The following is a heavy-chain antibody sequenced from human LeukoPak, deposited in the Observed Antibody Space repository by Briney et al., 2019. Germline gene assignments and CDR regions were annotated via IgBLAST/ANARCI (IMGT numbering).Heavy chain of an antibody. CDR2: IRGSGGST. J-gene: IGHJ4*02. Sequence: GGSRRLSCAVSVITLSNYGMSWVRQAPGKGLEWVAAIRGSGGSTNYADSVKGRFTISRDNSKNTLYLHMSSLRAEDTAVYLCAKRGVVIRVILVGFHKEAYYFDSWGQGALVTVSS. CDR3: AKRGVVIRVILVGFHKEAYYFDS. V-gene: IGHV3-23*01. D-gene: IGHD3-22*01. CDR1: VITLSNYG.